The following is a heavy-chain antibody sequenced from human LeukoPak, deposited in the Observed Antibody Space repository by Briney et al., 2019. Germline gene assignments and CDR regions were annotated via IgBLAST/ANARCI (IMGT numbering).Heavy chain of an antibody. V-gene: IGHV3-66*01. Sequence: GGSLRLSCTASGFTISSNYMNWVRQAPGKGLEWGSVVYAGGDTYYADSVRGRFTISRDTSENTLYLQMNSLRAEDTALYYCAGSQWLVNFDYWGQGTLVTVSS. CDR1: GFTISSNY. D-gene: IGHD6-19*01. CDR2: VYAGGDT. CDR3: AGSQWLVNFDY. J-gene: IGHJ4*02.